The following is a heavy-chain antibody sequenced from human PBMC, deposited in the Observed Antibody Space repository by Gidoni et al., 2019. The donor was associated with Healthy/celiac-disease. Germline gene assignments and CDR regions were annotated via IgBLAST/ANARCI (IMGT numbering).Heavy chain of an antibody. V-gene: IGHV3-74*01. D-gene: IGHD6-19*01. Sequence: EVQLVESGGGLVQPGGSLRLSCAASGFTFSSYWMHWVCQAPGKGLVWVSRINSDGSSTSYADSVKGRFTISRDNAKNTLYLQMNSLRAEDTAVYYCARYGPIAVAGTPPYSFDYWGQGTLVTVSS. CDR3: ARYGPIAVAGTPPYSFDY. CDR2: INSDGSST. CDR1: GFTFSSYW. J-gene: IGHJ4*02.